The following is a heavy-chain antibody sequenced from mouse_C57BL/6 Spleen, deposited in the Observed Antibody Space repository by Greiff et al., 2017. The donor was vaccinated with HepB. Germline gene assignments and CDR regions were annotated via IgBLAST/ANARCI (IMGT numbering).Heavy chain of an antibody. CDR3: ARDTGTEEYYFDY. V-gene: IGHV5-4*01. Sequence: EVQVVESGGGLVKPGGSLKLSCAASGFTFSSYAMSWVRQTPEKRLEWVATISDGGSYTYYPDNVKGRFTISRDNAKNNLYLQMSHLKSEDTAMYYCARDTGTEEYYFDYWGQGTTLTVSS. CDR2: ISDGGSYT. CDR1: GFTFSSYA. D-gene: IGHD4-1*01. J-gene: IGHJ2*01.